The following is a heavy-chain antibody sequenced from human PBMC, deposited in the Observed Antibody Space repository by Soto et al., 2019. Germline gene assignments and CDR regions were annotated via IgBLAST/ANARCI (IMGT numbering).Heavy chain of an antibody. CDR1: GFTFSSYA. CDR2: ISGSGGST. J-gene: IGHJ4*02. V-gene: IGHV3-23*01. Sequence: EVQLLESGGGLVQPGGSLRLSCAASGFTFSSYAMSWVRQAPGKGLEWVSVISGSGGSTYYADSVKGRFTISRDNSKNTLNLQMNSLRAEDTAGYCCAGRSSGWCFDYCGEGTLGSVST. CDR3: AGRSSGWCFDY. D-gene: IGHD6-19*01.